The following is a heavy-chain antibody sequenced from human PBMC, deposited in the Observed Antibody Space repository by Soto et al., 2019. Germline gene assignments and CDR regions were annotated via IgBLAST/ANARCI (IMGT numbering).Heavy chain of an antibody. V-gene: IGHV4-59*01. CDR2: IYYSGST. J-gene: IGHJ6*03. CDR3: AGHRSSTKRSYYCYYMDV. CDR1: GGSISSYY. D-gene: IGHD2-2*01. Sequence: PSETLSLTCTVSGGSISSYYWSWIRQPPGKGLEWIGYIYYSGSTNYNPSLKSRVTISVDTSKNQFSLKLSSVTAADTAVYYCAGHRSSTKRSYYCYYMDVWGKGTTVTVSS.